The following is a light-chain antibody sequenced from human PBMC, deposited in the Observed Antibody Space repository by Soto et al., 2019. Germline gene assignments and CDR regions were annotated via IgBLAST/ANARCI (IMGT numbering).Light chain of an antibody. CDR1: SSDVGGYNY. J-gene: IGLJ2*01. CDR3: GSHAGSSAV. V-gene: IGLV2-8*01. CDR2: DVS. Sequence: QSALTQPPSASGSPGQSVTISCTGTSSDVGGYNYVSWYQQHPGKAPKVIIYDVSKRSSGVPDRFSGSKSGNTASLTVSGLQAEDEADYYCGSHAGSSAVFGGGTKLTVL.